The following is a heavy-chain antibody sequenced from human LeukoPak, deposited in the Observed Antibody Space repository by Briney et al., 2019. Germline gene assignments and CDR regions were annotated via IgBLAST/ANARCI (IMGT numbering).Heavy chain of an antibody. CDR2: IYYSGST. J-gene: IGHJ3*02. D-gene: IGHD1-26*01. V-gene: IGHV4-39*01. CDR3: AKHSDIVGATDDAFDI. Sequence: SPSETLSLHCTVPGGSISSSSYYWGWIRQPPGKGLEWIGSIYYSGSTYYTPSLKSRVTISVDTSKNQFSLKLSCVTAADTAVYYCAKHSDIVGATDDAFDIWGQGTMVTVSS. CDR1: GGSISSSSYY.